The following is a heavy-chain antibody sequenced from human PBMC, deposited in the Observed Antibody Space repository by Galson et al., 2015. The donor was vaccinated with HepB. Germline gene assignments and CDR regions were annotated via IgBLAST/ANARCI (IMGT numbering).Heavy chain of an antibody. CDR1: GFTFSSYG. CDR2: ISYDGSDK. J-gene: IGHJ4*02. CDR3: AKDERPGWQQLATGFDY. Sequence: SLRLSCAASGFTFSSYGMHWVRQAPGKGLEWVAVISYDGSDKYYADSVKGRFTISRDNSKNTLYLQMNSLRAEDTAVYYCAKDERPGWQQLATGFDYWGQGTLVTVSS. D-gene: IGHD6-13*01. V-gene: IGHV3-30*18.